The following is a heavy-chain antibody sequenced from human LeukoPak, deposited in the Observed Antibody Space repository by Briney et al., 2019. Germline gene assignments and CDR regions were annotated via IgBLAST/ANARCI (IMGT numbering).Heavy chain of an antibody. CDR3: AKTRKRTPNFGELSGMTFGY. CDR2: ISYDGSNK. CDR1: GFTFSGYG. V-gene: IGHV3-30*18. Sequence: PGGSLRLSCAASGFTFSGYGMHWVRQAPGKGLEWVAVISYDGSNKYYADSVKGRFTISRDNSKNTLYLQMNSLRAEDTAVYYCAKTRKRTPNFGELSGMTFGYWGQGTLVTVSS. D-gene: IGHD3-10*01. J-gene: IGHJ4*02.